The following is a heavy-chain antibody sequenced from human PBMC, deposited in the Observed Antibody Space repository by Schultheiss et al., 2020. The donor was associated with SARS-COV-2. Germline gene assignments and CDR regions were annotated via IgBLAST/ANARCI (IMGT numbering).Heavy chain of an antibody. J-gene: IGHJ3*02. Sequence: ASVKVSCKASGYTFTDYFMHWVRQAPGQGLEWMGWMNPNNGDTDYAQKFQGRVIMTRNTSISTAYMELSRLRSDDTAVYYCARVMGATGAFDIWGQGTMVTVSS. V-gene: IGHV1-2*02. CDR2: MNPNNGDT. D-gene: IGHD1-26*01. CDR1: GYTFTDYF. CDR3: ARVMGATGAFDI.